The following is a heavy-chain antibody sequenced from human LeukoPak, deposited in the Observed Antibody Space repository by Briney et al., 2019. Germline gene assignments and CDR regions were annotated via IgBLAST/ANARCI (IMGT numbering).Heavy chain of an antibody. J-gene: IGHJ4*02. V-gene: IGHV1-3*01. CDR2: INAGNGNT. CDR3: ARGRWSATTASYYLDF. Sequence: EASVKVSCKASEYTFTDYAINWVRQAPGQRLEWMGWINAGNGNTRYSQRFQGRVTTTRDTSASTAYMELSSLTSEDTAVYYCARGRWSATTASYYLDFWGQGTLVTVSS. D-gene: IGHD5-24*01. CDR1: EYTFTDYA.